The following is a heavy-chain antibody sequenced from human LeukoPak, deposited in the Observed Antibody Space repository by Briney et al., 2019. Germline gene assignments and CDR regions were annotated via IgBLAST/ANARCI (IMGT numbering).Heavy chain of an antibody. CDR3: ARKAADIVVVVAATNVGDIGWFDP. CDR1: GGSISSYY. CDR2: IYYSGST. Sequence: SETLSLTCTVSGGSISSYYWSWIRQPPGKGLEWIGFIYYSGSTHYNPSLKSRVTISVDTSKNQFSLKLSSVTAADTAVYYCARKAADIVVVVAATNVGDIGWFDPWGQGTLVTVSS. V-gene: IGHV4-59*12. D-gene: IGHD2-15*01. J-gene: IGHJ5*02.